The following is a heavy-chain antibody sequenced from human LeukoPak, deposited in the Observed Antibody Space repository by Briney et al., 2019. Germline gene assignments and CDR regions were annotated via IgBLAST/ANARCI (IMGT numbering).Heavy chain of an antibody. CDR2: IGPYNGNT. D-gene: IGHD3-9*01. Sequence: VASVKVSCKASGYTFTSHGISWVRQAPGQGLEWMGWIGPYNGNTNYAPKFQGRVTMATDTSTSTAYMELRSLKSDDTAVYYCARDDYIFDAFDIWGHGTMVSVSS. CDR1: GYTFTSHG. CDR3: ARDDYIFDAFDI. V-gene: IGHV1-18*01. J-gene: IGHJ3*02.